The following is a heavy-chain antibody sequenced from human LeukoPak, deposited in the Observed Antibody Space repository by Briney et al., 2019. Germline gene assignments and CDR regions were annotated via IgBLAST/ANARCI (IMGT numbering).Heavy chain of an antibody. CDR2: ISSSGSTI. CDR3: AREKRAAPVSWYYYDSSGANWFDP. Sequence: GGSLRLSCAASGFTFSSYEMNWVRQAPGKGLEWVSYISSSGSTIYYADSVKGRFTISRDNSKNTLYLQMNSLRAEDTALYYCAREKRAAPVSWYYYDSSGANWFDPWGQGTLVTVSS. D-gene: IGHD3-22*01. CDR1: GFTFSSYE. V-gene: IGHV3-48*03. J-gene: IGHJ5*02.